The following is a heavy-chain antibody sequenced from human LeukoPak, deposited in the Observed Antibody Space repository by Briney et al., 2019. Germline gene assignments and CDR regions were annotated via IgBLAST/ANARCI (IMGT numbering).Heavy chain of an antibody. V-gene: IGHV3-48*01. CDR2: ISSSNTI. D-gene: IGHD2-2*01. CDR1: GFTFSSYS. J-gene: IGHJ6*03. Sequence: GGSLRLSCAASGFTFSSYSMNWGRQAPGKGLEWDSYISSSNTIYYADSVKGRFTISRDNAKNSLYLQMTSLRGEDTAVYYCAKDTRPGYCSSTSCWEIYYYMDVWGKGTTVTISS. CDR3: AKDTRPGYCSSTSCWEIYYYMDV.